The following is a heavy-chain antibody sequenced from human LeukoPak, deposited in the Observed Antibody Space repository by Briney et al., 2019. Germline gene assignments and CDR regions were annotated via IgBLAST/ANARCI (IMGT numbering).Heavy chain of an antibody. V-gene: IGHV4-34*01. CDR2: INHSGST. J-gene: IGHJ4*02. CDR1: GGSFSGYY. CDR3: ARYGITIVRGGKYYFDS. D-gene: IGHD3-10*01. Sequence: SETLSLTCAVYGGSFSGYYWSWIRQPPGKGLEWIGEINHSGSTNYNPSLKSRVTISVDTSKNQFSLRLSSVTAADTAVYYCARYGITIVRGGKYYFDSWGQGTLVTVSS.